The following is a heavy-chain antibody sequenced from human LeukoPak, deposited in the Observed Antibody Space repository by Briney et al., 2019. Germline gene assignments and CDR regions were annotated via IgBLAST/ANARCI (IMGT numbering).Heavy chain of an antibody. D-gene: IGHD2-2*03. CDR2: ISGSGGST. CDR3: ASIPLDIVVVPAARYNWFDP. Sequence: GASLRLSCAASGFTFGSYAMSWVRQAPGKGLEWVSAISGSGGSTYYADSVKGRFTISRDNSKNTLYLQMNSLRAEDTAVYYCASIPLDIVVVPAARYNWFDPWGQGTLVTVSS. J-gene: IGHJ5*02. CDR1: GFTFGSYA. V-gene: IGHV3-23*01.